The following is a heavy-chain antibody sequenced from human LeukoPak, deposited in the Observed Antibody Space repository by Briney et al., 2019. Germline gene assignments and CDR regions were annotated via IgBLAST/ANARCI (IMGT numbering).Heavy chain of an antibody. V-gene: IGHV4-30-4*08. CDR3: ARRVHSSSWSSYFDY. Sequence: SETLSLTCTVSGGSISSGDYYWSWIRQPPGKGLEWIGYIYYSGSTYYNPSLKSRVTISVDTSKNQFSLKLSSVTAADTAVYYCARRVHSSSWSSYFDYWGQETLVTVSS. CDR1: GGSISSGDYY. CDR2: IYYSGST. J-gene: IGHJ4*02. D-gene: IGHD6-13*01.